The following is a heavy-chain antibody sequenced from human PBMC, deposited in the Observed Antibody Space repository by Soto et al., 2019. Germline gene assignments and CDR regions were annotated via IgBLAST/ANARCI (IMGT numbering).Heavy chain of an antibody. CDR3: ARVMGRNHNYFYGLDV. J-gene: IGHJ6*02. D-gene: IGHD2-8*01. Sequence: QLVESGGGSIQPGGSLRLSCVASGFTVSTNYMTWVRQAPGKGLEWVSVIYAGGSTYYADSVKGRFTVARDNSNNTVYLQMNSLRVEDTALYYCARVMGRNHNYFYGLDVWGRGTTVTVSS. V-gene: IGHV3-53*01. CDR2: IYAGGST. CDR1: GFTVSTNY.